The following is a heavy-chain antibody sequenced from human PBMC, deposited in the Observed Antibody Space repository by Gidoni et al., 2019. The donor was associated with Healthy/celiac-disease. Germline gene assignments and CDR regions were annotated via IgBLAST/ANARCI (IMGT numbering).Heavy chain of an antibody. J-gene: IGHJ4*02. D-gene: IGHD3-9*01. CDR2: ISSSSSTI. Sequence: EVQLVESGGGLVQPGGSLRLSCAASGFTFSSYSMNWVRQAPGKGLEWVSYISSSSSTIYYADSVKGRFTISRDNAKNSLYLQMNSLRDEDTAVYYCALYYDILTGYYKGGPFDYWGQGTLVTVSS. CDR1: GFTFSSYS. V-gene: IGHV3-48*02. CDR3: ALYYDILTGYYKGGPFDY.